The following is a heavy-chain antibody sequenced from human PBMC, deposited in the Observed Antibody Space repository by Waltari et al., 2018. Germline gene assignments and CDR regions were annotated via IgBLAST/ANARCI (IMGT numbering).Heavy chain of an antibody. J-gene: IGHJ4*02. Sequence: EVQLVESGGGLVKPGGSLRLALDASGLRFSNAWIAWVRQAPGKGLEWVGRIKSKTDGGTTDYAAPVKGRFTNSRDGSKNTLYLQMNSLKTEDTAVYYCTTGTWSLLDYWGQGTLVTVSS. CDR1: GLRFSNAW. CDR3: TTGTWSLLDY. D-gene: IGHD2-15*01. CDR2: IKSKTDGGTT. V-gene: IGHV3-15*01.